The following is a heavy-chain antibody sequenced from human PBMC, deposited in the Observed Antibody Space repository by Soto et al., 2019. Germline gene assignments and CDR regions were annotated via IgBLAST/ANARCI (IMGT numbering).Heavy chain of an antibody. Sequence: QVQLVQSGAEVKKPGSSVKVSCKASGGTFSSYAISWVRQAPGQGLEWMGGIIPIFGTANYAQKFQGRVTITADECTSTAYMELSSLRSEDTAVYYCARDRLYYCSSTSCYTGIFDYWGQGTLVTVSS. CDR2: IIPIFGTA. V-gene: IGHV1-69*01. CDR1: GGTFSSYA. CDR3: ARDRLYYCSSTSCYTGIFDY. D-gene: IGHD2-2*02. J-gene: IGHJ4*02.